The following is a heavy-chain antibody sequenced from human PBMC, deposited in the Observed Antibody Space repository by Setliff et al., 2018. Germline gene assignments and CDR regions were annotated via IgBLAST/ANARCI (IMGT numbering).Heavy chain of an antibody. CDR3: ARNPXXXXSXXFDS. CDR2: IYTSGST. V-gene: IGHV4-4*07. J-gene: IGHJ4*02. CDR1: GGSISSYY. Sequence: SETLSLTCTVSGGSISSYYWSWIRQPAGKGLEWIGRIYTSGSTNYNPSLKSRVTMXXXXSKNQFSLKLSSVTAADTAVYYCARNPXXXXSXXFDSWGQGTLVT.